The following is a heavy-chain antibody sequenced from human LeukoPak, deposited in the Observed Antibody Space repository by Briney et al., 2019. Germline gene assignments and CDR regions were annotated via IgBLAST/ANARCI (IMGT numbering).Heavy chain of an antibody. D-gene: IGHD6-19*01. CDR3: ARLAVAGGWYFDL. Sequence: GGSLRLSCAASGFTFSSYAMHWVRQAPGKGLEWVAVISYDGSNKYYADSVKGRFTISRDNSKNTLYLQMNSLRAEDTAVYYCARLAVAGGWYFDLWGRGTLVTVSS. CDR2: ISYDGSNK. CDR1: GFTFSSYA. J-gene: IGHJ2*01. V-gene: IGHV3-30*04.